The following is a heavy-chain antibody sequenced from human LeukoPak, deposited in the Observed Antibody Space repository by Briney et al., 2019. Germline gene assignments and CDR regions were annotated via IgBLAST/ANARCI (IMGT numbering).Heavy chain of an antibody. J-gene: IGHJ4*02. CDR1: GFTFSDYG. V-gene: IGHV3-21*01. D-gene: IGHD5-18*01. CDR3: ARLYSRVGPFDY. Sequence: GSLRLSCAASGFTFSDYGMNWVRQAPGKGLGWVASISSSSPYIYYTDSVKGRFTISRDNAKNSLYLQMNSLGAEDTAVYYCARLYSRVGPFDYWGQGTLVTVSS. CDR2: ISSSSPYI.